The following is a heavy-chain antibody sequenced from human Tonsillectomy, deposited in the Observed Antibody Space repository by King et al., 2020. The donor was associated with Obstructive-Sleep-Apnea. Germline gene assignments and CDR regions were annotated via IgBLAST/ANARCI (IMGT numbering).Heavy chain of an antibody. D-gene: IGHD3-3*01. J-gene: IGHJ5*02. Sequence: VQLVESGGGLVKPGGSLRLSCAASGFTFSSYSMNWVRQAPGKGLEWVSSISSSSSYIYYADSVKGRFTISRDNAKNSLYLQMNSLRAEDTAVYYCARELNDFWSGYPNWFDPWGQGTLVTVSS. CDR3: ARELNDFWSGYPNWFDP. V-gene: IGHV3-21*01. CDR1: GFTFSSYS. CDR2: ISSSSSYI.